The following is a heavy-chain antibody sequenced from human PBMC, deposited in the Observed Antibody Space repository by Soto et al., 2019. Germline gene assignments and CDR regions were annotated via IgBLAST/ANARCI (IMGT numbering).Heavy chain of an antibody. CDR2: IYYSGST. V-gene: IGHV4-39*02. CDR3: ARPGGSGWFYFDS. J-gene: IGHJ4*02. D-gene: IGHD6-13*01. Sequence: DTLSLTCTVSGESISGTIYCWGWSRQPPGKGLEWIGSIYYSGSTYYTPSLKSRVTISVDTSKTHFSLKLTSVTAADTAVYYCARPGGSGWFYFDSWGQGSQVTVSS. CDR1: GESISGTIYC.